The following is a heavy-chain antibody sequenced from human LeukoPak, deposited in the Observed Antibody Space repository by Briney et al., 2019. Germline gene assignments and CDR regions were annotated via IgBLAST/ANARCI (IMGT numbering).Heavy chain of an antibody. Sequence: PGGSLRLSCAASGFTFSGFAMTWVRQAPGKGLHWVSSIRSGGDSTYYADSVKGRFTISRDNSKNTLYLQMNNLRAEDASIYYCAKSYSDNRYSFDYVGQGTLVTVSS. V-gene: IGHV3-23*01. J-gene: IGHJ4*02. CDR2: IRSGGDST. CDR1: GFTFSGFA. CDR3: AKSYSDNRYSFDY. D-gene: IGHD1-26*01.